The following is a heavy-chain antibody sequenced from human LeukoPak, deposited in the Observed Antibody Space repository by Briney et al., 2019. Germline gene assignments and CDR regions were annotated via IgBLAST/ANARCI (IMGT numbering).Heavy chain of an antibody. CDR3: ARGGRIAAAGPNDY. Sequence: PSETLSLTCAVYGGSFSGYYWNWIRQPPGKGLEWIGEINHSGSTNYNPSLKSRVTISVDTSKNQFSLKLSSVTAADTAVYYCARGGRIAAAGPNDYWGQGTLVTVSS. V-gene: IGHV4-34*01. D-gene: IGHD6-13*01. CDR1: GGSFSGYY. CDR2: INHSGST. J-gene: IGHJ4*02.